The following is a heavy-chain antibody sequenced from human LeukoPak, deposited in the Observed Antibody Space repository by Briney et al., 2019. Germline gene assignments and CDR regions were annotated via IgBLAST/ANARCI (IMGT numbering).Heavy chain of an antibody. J-gene: IGHJ4*02. Sequence: PGGSLRLSCAASGFTFSNAWMSWVRQAPGKGLEWVSAISGSGGSTYYADSVKGRFTISRDNSKNTLYLQMNSLRAEDTAVYYCAKPGDCSGGSCYSGYWGQGTLVTVSS. CDR3: AKPGDCSGGSCYSGY. CDR2: ISGSGGST. D-gene: IGHD2-15*01. V-gene: IGHV3-23*01. CDR1: GFTFSNAW.